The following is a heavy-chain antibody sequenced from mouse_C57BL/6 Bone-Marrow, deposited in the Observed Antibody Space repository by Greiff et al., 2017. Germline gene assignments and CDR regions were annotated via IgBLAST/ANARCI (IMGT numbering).Heavy chain of an antibody. J-gene: IGHJ4*01. CDR3: ARHERGYGNYVDYAMDY. V-gene: IGHV1-62-2*01. CDR1: GYTFTEYT. CDR2: FYPGSGSI. D-gene: IGHD2-10*02. Sequence: VQLQQSGAELVKPGASVKLSCKASGYTFTEYTIHWVKQRSGQGLEWIGWFYPGSGSIKYNEKFKDKATLTADKSSSTVYMELSRLTSEDSAVYFCARHERGYGNYVDYAMDYWGQGTSVTVSS.